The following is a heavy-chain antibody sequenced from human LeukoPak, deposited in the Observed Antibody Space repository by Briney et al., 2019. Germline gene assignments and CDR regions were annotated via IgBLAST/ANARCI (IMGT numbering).Heavy chain of an antibody. CDR2: IYYSGST. D-gene: IGHD4-17*01. CDR1: GGSISSGDYY. J-gene: IGHJ5*02. V-gene: IGHV4-30-4*01. CDR3: ARGREYGDYAPLNWFDP. Sequence: SETLSLTCTVSGGSISSGDYYWSWIRQPPGKGLEWIGYIYYSGSTYYNPSLKSRVTISVDTSKNQFSLKLTSVTAADTAVYYCARGREYGDYAPLNWFDPWGQGTLVTVSS.